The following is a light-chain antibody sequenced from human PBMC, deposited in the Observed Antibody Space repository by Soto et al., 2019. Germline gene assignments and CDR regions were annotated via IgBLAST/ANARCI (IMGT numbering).Light chain of an antibody. CDR3: SSYTSSNTWV. CDR2: EVS. V-gene: IGLV2-14*01. J-gene: IGLJ3*02. Sequence: QSVLTQPASVSGSPGQSITISCTGTSSDVGGYNYVSWYQQHPGKAPKLMIYEVSNRPSGVSNRFSGSKSGSTASLTISGLQAEDEADYYCSSYTSSNTWVFGGGTKLTVL. CDR1: SSDVGGYNY.